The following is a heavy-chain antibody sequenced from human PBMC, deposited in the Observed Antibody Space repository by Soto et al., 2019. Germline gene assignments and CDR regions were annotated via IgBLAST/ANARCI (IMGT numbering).Heavy chain of an antibody. Sequence: QVQLVESGGGVVQPGRSLRLSCAASGFTFSSYGMHWVRQAPGKGLEWVAVISYDGSNKYYADSVKGRFTTSRDNSKNTLYLQMNSLRAEDTAVYYCAKDLGGAPGPIWGQGTLVTVSS. D-gene: IGHD1-26*01. CDR1: GFTFSSYG. CDR2: ISYDGSNK. V-gene: IGHV3-30*18. J-gene: IGHJ4*02. CDR3: AKDLGGAPGPI.